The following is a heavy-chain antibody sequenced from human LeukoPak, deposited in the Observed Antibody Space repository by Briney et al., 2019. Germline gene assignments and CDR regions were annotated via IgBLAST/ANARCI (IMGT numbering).Heavy chain of an antibody. CDR1: GGSISSSSYY. J-gene: IGHJ3*02. V-gene: IGHV4-39*07. CDR2: IYYSGST. Sequence: SETLSLTCTVSGGSISSSSYYWGWIRQPPGKGLEWIGSIYYSGSTYYNPSLKSRVTISVDTSKNQFSLKLSSVTAADTAVYYCARGLPLDAFDIWGQGTMVTVSS. D-gene: IGHD4-11*01. CDR3: ARGLPLDAFDI.